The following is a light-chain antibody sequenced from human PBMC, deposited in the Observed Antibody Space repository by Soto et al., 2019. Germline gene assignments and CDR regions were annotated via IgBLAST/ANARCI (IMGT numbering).Light chain of an antibody. Sequence: QSALTQPRSVSGSPGQSVTISCTGTSSDVGGYNYVSWYQQHPGKAPKLMIYDVTKRPSGVPDRLSGSKSGNTASLTISGLQAEDEADYYCSSYAGSYSWVFGGGTQLTV. CDR1: SSDVGGYNY. J-gene: IGLJ2*01. CDR3: SSYAGSYSWV. V-gene: IGLV2-11*01. CDR2: DVT.